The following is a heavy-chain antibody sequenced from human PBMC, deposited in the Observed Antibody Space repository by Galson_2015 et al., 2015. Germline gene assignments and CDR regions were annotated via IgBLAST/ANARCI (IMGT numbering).Heavy chain of an antibody. J-gene: IGHJ5*02. Sequence: QSGAEVKKPGESLKISCKGSGYSFTSYWIGWVRQMPGKGLEWMGIIYPGDSDTRYSPSFQGQVTISADKSISTAYLQRSSLKASDTAIYYCARRGGVVVAATPSYWFDPWGQGTLVTVSS. CDR1: GYSFTSYW. V-gene: IGHV5-51*01. CDR2: IYPGDSDT. D-gene: IGHD2-15*01. CDR3: ARRGGVVVAATPSYWFDP.